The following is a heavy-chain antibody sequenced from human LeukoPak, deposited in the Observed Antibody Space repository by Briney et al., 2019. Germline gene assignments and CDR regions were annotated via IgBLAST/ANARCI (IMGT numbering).Heavy chain of an antibody. CDR1: GYSFTSYW. Sequence: GEPLKISYKGSGYSFTSYWVAWVRQMPGKGLEWMGIIYPGDSDTRYSPSFQGQVTISADKAISTAYLQWSSLKASDTAMYYCARGGLSRTLRSLDYWGQGTLVTVSS. V-gene: IGHV5-51*01. CDR3: ARGGLSRTLRSLDY. CDR2: IYPGDSDT. D-gene: IGHD3/OR15-3a*01. J-gene: IGHJ4*02.